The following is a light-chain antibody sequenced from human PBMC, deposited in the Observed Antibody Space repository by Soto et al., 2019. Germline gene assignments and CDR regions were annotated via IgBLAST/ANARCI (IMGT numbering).Light chain of an antibody. J-gene: IGLJ3*02. CDR2: LEGSGSY. CDR1: SGHSSYI. Sequence: QPVLTQSSSASASLGSSVKLTCTLSSGHSSYIIAWHQQQPGKAPRYLMKLEGSGSYNKGSGVPDRFSGSSSGADRYLTISNLQFEDEADYYCETWDFNTRVFGGGTKLTVI. V-gene: IGLV4-60*02. CDR3: ETWDFNTRV.